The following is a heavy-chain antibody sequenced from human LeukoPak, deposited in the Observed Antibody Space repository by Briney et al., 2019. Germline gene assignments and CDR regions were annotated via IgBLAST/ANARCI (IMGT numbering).Heavy chain of an antibody. D-gene: IGHD3-10*01. Sequence: GGSLRLSCAASGFTFSSSAMSWVRQAPGKGLEWVSAISNNGGYTYYADSVQGRFTISRDNSKSTLCLQMNSLRAEDTAVYYCAKDTFSESRYGVLDSWGQGTLVTVSS. J-gene: IGHJ4*02. CDR2: ISNNGGYT. CDR3: AKDTFSESRYGVLDS. CDR1: GFTFSSSA. V-gene: IGHV3-23*01.